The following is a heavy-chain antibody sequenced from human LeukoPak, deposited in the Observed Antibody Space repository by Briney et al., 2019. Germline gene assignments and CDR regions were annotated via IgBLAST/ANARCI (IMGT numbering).Heavy chain of an antibody. CDR3: AREPPRERWFDT. CDR1: GFIFGSYW. Sequence: PGGSLRLSCTASGFIFGSYWMSWVRQAPGKGLEWVANIKYDGSEKYYVDSVKGRFTISRDNAKNSLFLQMNSLRAEDTAVYYCAREPPRERWFDTWGQGSLVTVYS. CDR2: IKYDGSEK. J-gene: IGHJ5*02. V-gene: IGHV3-7*03. D-gene: IGHD1-1*01.